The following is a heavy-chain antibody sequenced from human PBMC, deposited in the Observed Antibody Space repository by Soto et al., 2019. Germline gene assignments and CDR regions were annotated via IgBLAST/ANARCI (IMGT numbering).Heavy chain of an antibody. CDR3: ASSPPAMVAPNI. J-gene: IGHJ4*02. CDR2: FYYSGST. CDR1: GGSLSSYS. D-gene: IGHD5-18*01. Sequence: XTLSLPCTVSGGSLSSYSWTWVRQPPGKGLELIGYFYYSGSTHYNPSLKSRVTISLDTSKNQFSLKLTSLTASDAAMYFCASSPPAMVAPNIWGQGTLGTVSS. V-gene: IGHV4-59*01.